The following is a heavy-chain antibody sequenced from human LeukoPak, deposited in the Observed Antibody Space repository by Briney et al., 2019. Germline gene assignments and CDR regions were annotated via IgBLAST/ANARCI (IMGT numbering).Heavy chain of an antibody. D-gene: IGHD3-22*01. CDR1: GGSFSGYY. V-gene: IGHV4-34*01. J-gene: IGHJ3*02. CDR2: INHSGST. Sequence: SETLSLTCAVYGGSFSGYYWSWIRQPPGKGLEWIGEINHSGSTNYNPSLKSRVTISVDKSKNQFSLKLSSVTAADTAVYYCARSPYYYDSSGYFPRSDAFDIWGQGTMVTVSS. CDR3: ARSPYYYDSSGYFPRSDAFDI.